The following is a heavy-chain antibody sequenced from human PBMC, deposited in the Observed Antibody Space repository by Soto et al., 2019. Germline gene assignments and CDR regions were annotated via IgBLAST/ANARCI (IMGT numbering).Heavy chain of an antibody. CDR3: VIGGQFYSVSLDY. CDR1: GHTISGYW. CDR2: IRSDGHDT. J-gene: IGHJ4*01. V-gene: IGHV3-74*01. D-gene: IGHD4-4*01. Sequence: EVQLVEYGGGLVRPGGSLTLSCAASGHTISGYWMHWVRQGPGEGLGWVSRIRSDGHDTTYAEFEKGRFTISRDNFKKKLYLQMNSLRTEDTDVYYCVIGGQFYSVSLDYWCHGTLVTVSS.